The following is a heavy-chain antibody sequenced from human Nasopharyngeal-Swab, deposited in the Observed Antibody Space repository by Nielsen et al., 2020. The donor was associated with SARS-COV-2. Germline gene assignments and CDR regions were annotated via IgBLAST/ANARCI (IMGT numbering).Heavy chain of an antibody. CDR2: ISWDGGST. Sequence: GEPLKISCAASGFTFDDYTMHWVRQAPGKGLEWVSLISWDGGSTYYADSVKGRFTISRDNSKNSLCLQMNSLRTEDTALYYCAKDGDGSSWYKWSGYYYGMDVWGQGTTVTVSS. J-gene: IGHJ6*02. CDR3: AKDGDGSSWYKWSGYYYGMDV. D-gene: IGHD6-13*01. V-gene: IGHV3-43*01. CDR1: GFTFDDYT.